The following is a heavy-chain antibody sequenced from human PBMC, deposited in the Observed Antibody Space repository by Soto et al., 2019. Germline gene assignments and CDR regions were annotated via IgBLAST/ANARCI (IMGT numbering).Heavy chain of an antibody. CDR1: GFTFSTYA. J-gene: IGHJ4*02. CDR2: SIGGGDTT. CDR3: AKDSTTYYGYFHY. Sequence: EVQLLESGGGLVQPGGSLRLSCVASGFTFSTYAMSWVRQAPGKGLEWVSASIGGGDTTYYANSVKGRFTISRDNSKNMLFLQMNSLRVEDTAVYYWAKDSTTYYGYFHYWGQGTLVTVSS. D-gene: IGHD3-10*01. V-gene: IGHV3-23*01.